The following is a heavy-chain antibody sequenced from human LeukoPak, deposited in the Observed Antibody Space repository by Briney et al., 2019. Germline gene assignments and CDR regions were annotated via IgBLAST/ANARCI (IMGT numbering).Heavy chain of an antibody. D-gene: IGHD4-17*01. CDR3: ARDSPIYGDYVYPFDY. Sequence: GGSLRLSCAASGFTFSSYSMNWVRQAPGKGLEWVSSISSRSSYMYYADSVKGRFTISRDNAKNSLYLQMYSLRADDTAVYYCARDSPIYGDYVYPFDYWGQGTLVTVSS. J-gene: IGHJ4*02. V-gene: IGHV3-21*01. CDR1: GFTFSSYS. CDR2: ISSRSSYM.